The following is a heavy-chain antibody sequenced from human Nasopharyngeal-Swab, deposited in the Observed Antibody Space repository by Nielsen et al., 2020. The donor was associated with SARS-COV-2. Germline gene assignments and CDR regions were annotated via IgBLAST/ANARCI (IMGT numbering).Heavy chain of an antibody. CDR3: ARQRTTLALGRAFDL. J-gene: IGHJ3*01. CDR1: GHSFSNYW. Sequence: GESLKISCKGFGHSFSNYWFAWVRQMPGKGLEWMGIIYPGNSDTRYSPSFQGQVTISADKSISTAYLQWSSLRAPDTAIYYCARQRTTLALGRAFDLWGQGTMVTVSS. V-gene: IGHV5-51*01. D-gene: IGHD4-23*01. CDR2: IYPGNSDT.